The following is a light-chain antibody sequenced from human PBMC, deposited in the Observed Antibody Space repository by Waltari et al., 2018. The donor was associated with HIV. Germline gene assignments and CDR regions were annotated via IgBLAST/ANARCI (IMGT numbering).Light chain of an antibody. CDR3: DSRDSTGNHAI. CDR2: GNN. J-gene: IGLJ2*01. CDR1: NLRNSY. Sequence: SFELAQDPAVSVPLGQAVRITCQGDNLRNSYAAWYQQKPGRAPVLVIYGNNNRATGIPDRFSASRSGNTASLTITGAQAEDEADYYCDSRDSTGNHAIFGGGTKVTVL. V-gene: IGLV3-19*01.